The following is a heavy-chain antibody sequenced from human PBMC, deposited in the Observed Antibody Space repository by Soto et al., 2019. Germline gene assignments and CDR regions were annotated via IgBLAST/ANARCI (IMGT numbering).Heavy chain of an antibody. CDR3: AKEEVYYYYGMDV. CDR1: GFIFSSYG. V-gene: IGHV3-23*01. CDR2: ISGSGGST. J-gene: IGHJ6*02. Sequence: GGSLRLSCAASGFIFSSYGMSWVRQAPGKGLEWVSAISGSGGSTYYADSVKGRFTISRDNSKNTLYLQMNSLRAEDTAVYFCAKEEVYYYYGMDVWGQGTTVTVSS.